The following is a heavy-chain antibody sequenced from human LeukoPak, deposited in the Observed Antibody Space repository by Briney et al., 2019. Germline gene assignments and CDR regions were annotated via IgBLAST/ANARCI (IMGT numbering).Heavy chain of an antibody. V-gene: IGHV3-11*06. CDR2: ISGRSTDT. Sequence: GGSLTLSCAASGFTFSDYYMNWVRRAPGKGLEWISHISGRSTDTNYADSVKGRFTISRDNAKNSLYLQMNSLRVEDAAVYYCARDSAGTCSGAGCDPDDFDYWGQGTLVTVSS. D-gene: IGHD2-15*01. CDR3: ARDSAGTCSGAGCDPDDFDY. J-gene: IGHJ4*02. CDR1: GFTFSDYY.